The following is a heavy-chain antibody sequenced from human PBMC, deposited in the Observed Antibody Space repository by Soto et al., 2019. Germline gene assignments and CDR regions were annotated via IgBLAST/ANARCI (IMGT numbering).Heavy chain of an antibody. D-gene: IGHD6-13*01. CDR3: ARIEADSSSWYGGYYYYGMDV. Sequence: QVTLKESGPVLVKLTETLTLTCTVSGFSLSNARMGVSWIRQPPGNALEWLAHIFSNDEKSYSTSLKSRLTISKDTSKSQVVLTMTNMDPVDTATYYCARIEADSSSWYGGYYYYGMDVWGQGTTVTVSS. CDR2: IFSNDEK. V-gene: IGHV2-26*01. J-gene: IGHJ6*02. CDR1: GFSLSNARMG.